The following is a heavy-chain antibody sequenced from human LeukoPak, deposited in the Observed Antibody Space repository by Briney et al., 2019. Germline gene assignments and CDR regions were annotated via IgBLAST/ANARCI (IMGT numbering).Heavy chain of an antibody. CDR2: IYYPGTT. CDR3: ARRWVYDKRAFDA. V-gene: IGHV4-59*08. CDR1: GGSISGTYY. J-gene: IGHJ3*01. D-gene: IGHD3-16*01. Sequence: SETLSLTCTVSGGSISGTYYWSWLRQPPGKGLEWIGYIYYPGTTDSNPSLKSRVTISLDTSKNQFSLNLSSVTAADTAVYYCARRWVYDKRAFDAWGQGTMVTVSS.